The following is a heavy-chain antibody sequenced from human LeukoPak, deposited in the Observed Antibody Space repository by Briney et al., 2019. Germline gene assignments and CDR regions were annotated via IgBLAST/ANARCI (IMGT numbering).Heavy chain of an antibody. CDR2: IQYDGSKK. Sequence: GGSLRLSCVASGFTFSSNGMHWVRQAPGKGLEWVTFIQYDGSKKYYADSVKGRFTISRDNSKKTLYLEMNSLRAEDTAVYYCAKDIGSYYDYWGQGSLVTVSS. CDR3: AKDIGSYYDY. V-gene: IGHV3-30*02. D-gene: IGHD3-10*01. CDR1: GFTFSSNG. J-gene: IGHJ4*02.